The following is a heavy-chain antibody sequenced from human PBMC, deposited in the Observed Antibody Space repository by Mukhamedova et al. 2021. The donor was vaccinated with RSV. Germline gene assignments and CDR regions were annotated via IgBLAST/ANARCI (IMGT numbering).Heavy chain of an antibody. CDR3: ARDWSSPPPYSIDDGLDV. D-gene: IGHD1-26*01. Sequence: VSVIYSGGYTYYADSVKGRFTISRDTSKNTLYLQMTSLRAEDTGVYYCARDWSSPPPYSIDDGLDVWGQGTTVKVSS. V-gene: IGHV3-53*05. CDR2: IYSGGYT. J-gene: IGHJ6*02.